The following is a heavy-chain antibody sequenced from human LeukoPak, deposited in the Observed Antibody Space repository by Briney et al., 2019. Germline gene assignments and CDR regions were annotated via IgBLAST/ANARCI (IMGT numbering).Heavy chain of an antibody. V-gene: IGHV1-2*02. CDR2: INSNSGGT. J-gene: IGHJ4*02. CDR3: ARGFGNYDEYFDY. D-gene: IGHD4-11*01. CDR1: GFTFTGYY. Sequence: VASVKVSCKTSGFTFTGYYVHWVRQAPGQGLEWMGWINSNSGGTNYAQKFRGRVTMTRDTSITTTYMELSRLRSDDTAVYYCARGFGNYDEYFDYWGQGTLVTVSS.